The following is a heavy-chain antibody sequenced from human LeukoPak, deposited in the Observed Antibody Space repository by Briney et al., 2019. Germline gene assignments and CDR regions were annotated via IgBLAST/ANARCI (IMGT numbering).Heavy chain of an antibody. V-gene: IGHV3-23*01. CDR3: AKDRPYISSWYGCSTP. CDR1: GFTFSYYG. D-gene: IGHD6-13*01. CDR2: ISGSGGNT. J-gene: IGHJ5*02. Sequence: GGSLRLSCAASGFTFSYYGMSWVRQAPGKGLELVSGISGSGGNTDYADSVQGRFTISRDNSRNTLSLQMHRLRADDTAVYYCAKDRPYISSWYGCSTPWGQGTLVTVSS.